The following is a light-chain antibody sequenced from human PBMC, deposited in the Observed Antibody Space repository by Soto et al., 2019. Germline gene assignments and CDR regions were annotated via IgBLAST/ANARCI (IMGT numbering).Light chain of an antibody. CDR3: QQANSFPYT. J-gene: IGKJ2*01. CDR2: TAS. CDR1: QHISSW. V-gene: IGKV1-12*01. Sequence: DLQMTQSPSSVSASVGDRVTITCRASQHISSWLAWYQQKPGKAPKLLIYTASSLHSDVPSRFSGSGSGTDFTLTISSLQPEDFATYFCQQANSFPYTFGQGTKVEMK.